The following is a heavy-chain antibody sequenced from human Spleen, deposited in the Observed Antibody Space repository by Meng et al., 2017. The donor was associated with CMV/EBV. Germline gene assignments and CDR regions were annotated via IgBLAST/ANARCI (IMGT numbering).Heavy chain of an antibody. J-gene: IGHJ4*02. CDR3: AKDPGLRGSYYYDSSGFDY. CDR1: GFTFSSYG. Sequence: GESLKISCAASGFTFSSYGMHWVRQAPGKGLEWVAFIRYDGSNKYYADSVKGRFTISRDNSKNTLYLQMNSLRAEDTAVYYCAKDPGLRGSYYYDSSGFDYWVQGTLVTVSS. V-gene: IGHV3-30*02. CDR2: IRYDGSNK. D-gene: IGHD3-22*01.